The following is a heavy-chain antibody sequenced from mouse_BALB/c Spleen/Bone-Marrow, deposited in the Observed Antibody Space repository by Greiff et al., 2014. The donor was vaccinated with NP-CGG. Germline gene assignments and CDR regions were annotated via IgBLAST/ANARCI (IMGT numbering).Heavy chain of an antibody. J-gene: IGHJ3*01. V-gene: IGHV3-2*02. CDR1: GYSITSDYA. D-gene: IGHD1-2*01. CDR2: ISYSANT. Sequence: VQLQQSEPGLVKPSQSLSLTCTVTGYSITSDYAWNWIRQFPGNKLEWMGYISYSANTNYNPSPKSRISITRDTSKNQFFLQLNSVTAEDTATYYCTRGTTAGFAYWGLGTLVTVSA. CDR3: TRGTTAGFAY.